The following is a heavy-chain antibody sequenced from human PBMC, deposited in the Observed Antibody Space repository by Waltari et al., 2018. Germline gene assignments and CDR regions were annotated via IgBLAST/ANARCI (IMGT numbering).Heavy chain of an antibody. D-gene: IGHD6-6*01. V-gene: IGHV4-39*01. Sequence: QLPLQESGPGLVRPSETLSLTCTVSGGSISRSPLYWGWIRQPPGKGLEWIGSIYYAGSTYYNPSLKSRITMSVDTSKNQFSLKLTSVTAADTAVYFCAAVAAQGNFWGQGFLVTVSS. CDR3: AAVAAQGNF. CDR1: GGSISRSPLY. J-gene: IGHJ4*02. CDR2: IYYAGST.